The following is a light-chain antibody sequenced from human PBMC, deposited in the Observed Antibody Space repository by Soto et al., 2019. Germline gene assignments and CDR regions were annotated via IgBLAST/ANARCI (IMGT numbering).Light chain of an antibody. Sequence: EIVLTQSPGTLSLSPGXRATFSCRASQSVSSSYIAWYQQKRGQAPRRLIYGASIRATGIPDRFSGSGSGTDFTLTISRLEPEDFALYYCQHYHTSPLTFGQGTKVDIK. J-gene: IGKJ1*01. CDR2: GAS. CDR1: QSVSSSY. CDR3: QHYHTSPLT. V-gene: IGKV3-20*01.